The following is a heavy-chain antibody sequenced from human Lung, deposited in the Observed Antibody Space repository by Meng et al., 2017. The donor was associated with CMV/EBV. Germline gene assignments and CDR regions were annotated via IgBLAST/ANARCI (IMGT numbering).Heavy chain of an antibody. Sequence: QVQLRESGPALVKPSAPLSITCAVSGDSITNHNWWAWVRQPPGKGLEWIGEIPHRGSSAYNPSLKSRVSMSIDKSKNQFSLKLTSVTAADTAVYHCLRRSGGSVWGQGTLVTVSS. CDR2: IPHRGSS. J-gene: IGHJ1*01. CDR1: GDSITNHNW. V-gene: IGHV4-4*02. CDR3: LRRSGGSV. D-gene: IGHD3-10*01.